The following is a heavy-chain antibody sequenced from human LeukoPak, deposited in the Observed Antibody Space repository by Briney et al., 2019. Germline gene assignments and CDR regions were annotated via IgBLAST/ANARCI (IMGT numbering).Heavy chain of an antibody. CDR2: ISGSGGNT. D-gene: IGHD3-3*02. Sequence: GGSLRLSCAASGFTFSSYGMTWVRQAPGKGLEWVSAISGSGGNTYYADSVKGRFTISRDNSKNTVYLQMKSLRAEDTAVYYCVREIIRLGQDDYFDYWGQGTLVTVSS. CDR3: VREIIRLGQDDYFDY. V-gene: IGHV3-23*01. CDR1: GFTFSSYG. J-gene: IGHJ4*02.